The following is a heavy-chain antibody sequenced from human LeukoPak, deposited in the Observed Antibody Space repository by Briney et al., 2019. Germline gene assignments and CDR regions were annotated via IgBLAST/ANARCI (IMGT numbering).Heavy chain of an antibody. CDR1: GGSISSGGYS. D-gene: IGHD3-22*01. V-gene: IGHV3-11*01. J-gene: IGHJ4*02. CDR2: ISSSGSTI. Sequence: LSLTCAVSGGSISSGGYSWSWIRQAPGKGLEWVSYISSSGSTIYYADSVKGRFTISRDNAKNSLYLQMNSLRAEDTAVYYCAGAKRYSSGYYYRYYFDYWGQGTLVTVSS. CDR3: AGAKRYSSGYYYRYYFDY.